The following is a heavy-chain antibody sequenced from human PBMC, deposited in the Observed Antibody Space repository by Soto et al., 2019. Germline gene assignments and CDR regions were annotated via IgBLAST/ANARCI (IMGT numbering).Heavy chain of an antibody. CDR3: ASWPENTYYYDSSGYYADY. J-gene: IGHJ4*02. V-gene: IGHV3-30-3*01. CDR2: ISYDGSNK. CDR1: GFTFSSYA. D-gene: IGHD3-22*01. Sequence: QVQLVESGGGVVQPGRSLRLSCAASGFTFSSYAMHWVRQAPGKGLEWVAVISYDGSNKYYADSVKGRFTISRDNSKNSLYLQMSSLRAEDTAVYYCASWPENTYYYDSSGYYADYWGQGTLVTVSS.